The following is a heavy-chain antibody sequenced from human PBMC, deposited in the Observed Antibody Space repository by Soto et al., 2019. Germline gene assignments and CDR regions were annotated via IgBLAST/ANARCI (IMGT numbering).Heavy chain of an antibody. D-gene: IGHD5-12*01. Sequence: PSETLSLTCTVSGGSISSGGYYWSWIRQHPGKGLEWIGYIYYSGSTYYNPSLKSRVTISVDTSKNQFSLKLSSVTAADTAVYYCARDRNYSGYDDRWFAPWGQGTLVTVS. CDR3: ARDRNYSGYDDRWFAP. J-gene: IGHJ5*02. CDR2: IYYSGST. CDR1: GGSISSGGYY. V-gene: IGHV4-31*03.